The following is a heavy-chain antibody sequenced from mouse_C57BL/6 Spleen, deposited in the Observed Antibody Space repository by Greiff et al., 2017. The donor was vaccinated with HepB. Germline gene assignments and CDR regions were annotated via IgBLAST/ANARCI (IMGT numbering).Heavy chain of an antibody. J-gene: IGHJ2*01. CDR1: GFTIKNTY. Sequence: EVQLQHSVAELLRPGASVKLSCTASGFTIKNTYMHWVKQRPEQGLEWIGRIDPANGNTKYAPKFQGKATITADTSSNTAYLQLSSLTSEDTAIYYCARGNHYGSSYYFDYWGQGTTLTVSS. CDR3: ARGNHYGSSYYFDY. V-gene: IGHV14-3*01. CDR2: IDPANGNT. D-gene: IGHD1-1*01.